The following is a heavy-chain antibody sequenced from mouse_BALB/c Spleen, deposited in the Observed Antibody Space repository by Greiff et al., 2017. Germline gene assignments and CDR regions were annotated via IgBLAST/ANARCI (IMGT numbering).Heavy chain of an antibody. CDR1: GYTFTSYW. CDR2: INPSNGRT. V-gene: IGHV1S81*02. Sequence: VQLHQPGAELVKPGASVKLSCKASGYTFTSYWMHWVKQRPGQGLEWIGEINPSNGRTNYNEKFKSKATLTVDKSSSTAYMQLSSLTSEDSAVYYCARFSTMITFYAMDYWGQGTSVTVSS. D-gene: IGHD2-4*01. CDR3: ARFSTMITFYAMDY. J-gene: IGHJ4*01.